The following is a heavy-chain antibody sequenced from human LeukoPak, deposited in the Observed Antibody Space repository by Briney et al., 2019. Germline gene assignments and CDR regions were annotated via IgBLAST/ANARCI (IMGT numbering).Heavy chain of an antibody. J-gene: IGHJ6*03. CDR2: IHHSGRT. D-gene: IGHD6-13*01. V-gene: IGHV4-4*02. CDR3: ARDTLEAAAGYYYYYYMDV. Sequence: PSETLSLTCAVSGGSISSSNWWNWVRQPPGKGLEWIGEIHHSGRTNYNPPLKSRVTISVDKSKNQFSLKLSSVTAADTAVYYCARDTLEAAAGYYYYYYMDVWGKGTTVTISS. CDR1: GGSISSSNW.